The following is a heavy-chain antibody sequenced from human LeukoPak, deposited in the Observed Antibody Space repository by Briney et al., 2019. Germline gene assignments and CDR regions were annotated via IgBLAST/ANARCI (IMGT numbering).Heavy chain of an antibody. CDR1: GYTFTNYA. J-gene: IGHJ5*02. CDR3: ARGRVVGANWFDP. D-gene: IGHD1-26*01. CDR2: INPNSGGT. V-gene: IGHV1-2*06. Sequence: GASVKVSCKASGYTFTNYAMNWVRQAPGQGLEWMGRINPNSGGTNYAQKFQGRVTMTRDTSISTAYMELSRLRSDDTAVYYCARGRVVGANWFDPWGQGTLVTVSS.